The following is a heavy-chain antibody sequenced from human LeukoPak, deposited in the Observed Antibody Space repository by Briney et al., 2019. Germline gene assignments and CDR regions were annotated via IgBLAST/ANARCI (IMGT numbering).Heavy chain of an antibody. CDR1: GGTFSSYA. J-gene: IGHJ6*02. V-gene: IGHV1-69*04. CDR3: ARVLVGATAVYGMDV. D-gene: IGHD1-26*01. Sequence: ASVKVSCKASGGTFSSYAISWVRQAPGQALEWMGRIIPILGIANYAQKFQGRVTITADKSTSTAYMELSSLRSEDTAVHYCARVLVGATAVYGMDVWGQGTTVTVSS. CDR2: IIPILGIA.